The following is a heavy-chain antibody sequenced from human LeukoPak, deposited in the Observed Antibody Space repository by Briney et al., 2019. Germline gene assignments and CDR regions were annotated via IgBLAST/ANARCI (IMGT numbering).Heavy chain of an antibody. CDR2: ISYDGSNK. J-gene: IGHJ4*02. V-gene: IGHV3-30-3*01. Sequence: PGGSLRLSCAASGFTFSSYAMHWVRQAPGKGLEWVAVISYDGSNKYYADSVKGRFTISRDNSKNTLYLQMNSLRAEDTAVYYCAREVVAAAGAGWFDYWGQGTLVTVSS. CDR3: AREVVAAAGAGWFDY. CDR1: GFTFSSYA. D-gene: IGHD6-13*01.